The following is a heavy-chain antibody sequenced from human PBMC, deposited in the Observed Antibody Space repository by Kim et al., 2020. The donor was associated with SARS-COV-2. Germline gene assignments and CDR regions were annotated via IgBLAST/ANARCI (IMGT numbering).Heavy chain of an antibody. Sequence: AVSVKSRLTINPDTSKNQFSLPLNSLTPEDTAVYYCARDLEGSGRLDFDYWGQGTLVTVSS. D-gene: IGHD1-26*01. CDR3: ARDLEGSGRLDFDY. J-gene: IGHJ4*02. V-gene: IGHV6-1*01.